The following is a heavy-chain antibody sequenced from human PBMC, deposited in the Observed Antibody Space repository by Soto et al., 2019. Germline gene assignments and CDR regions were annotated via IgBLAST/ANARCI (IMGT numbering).Heavy chain of an antibody. D-gene: IGHD3-22*01. CDR2: ISAYNGNT. CDR3: ARVGDGDSSRYAFDI. V-gene: IGHV1-18*01. CDR1: GYTFTSYG. J-gene: IGHJ3*02. Sequence: ASVKVSCKASGYTFTSYGISWVRQAPGQGLEWMGWISAYNGNTNYAQKLQGRVTMTTDTSTSTAYMELMSLRSDDTAVYYCARVGDGDSSRYAFDIWGQGTMVTVSS.